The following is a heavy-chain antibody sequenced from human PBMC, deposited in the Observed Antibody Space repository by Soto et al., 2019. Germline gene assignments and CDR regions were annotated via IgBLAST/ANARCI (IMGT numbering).Heavy chain of an antibody. CDR1: GYMFTTYW. CDR2: IYPGDSDT. Sequence: GVSLTISCKASGYMFTTYWIGWVRQVPGKGLEWMALIYPGDSDTRYSPSFLGQVIISADKSITTAYLQWGSLKASDTAMYYCANLSMVDYFEIWGQGTMVTV. D-gene: IGHD2-8*01. CDR3: ANLSMVDYFEI. J-gene: IGHJ3*02. V-gene: IGHV5-51*01.